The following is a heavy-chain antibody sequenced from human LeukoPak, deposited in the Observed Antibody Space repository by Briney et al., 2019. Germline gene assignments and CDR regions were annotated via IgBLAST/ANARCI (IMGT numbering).Heavy chain of an antibody. CDR1: GFTFSTYS. J-gene: IGHJ4*02. CDR2: ISSSNNYI. CDR3: ARRYCGSTSCQPLDY. Sequence: PGGSLRLSCAASGFTFSTYSMNWVRQAPGKGLEWVSSISSSNNYIYYADSVKGRFTVSRDNAKNSLFLQMNSLGAEDTAVYYCARRYCGSTSCQPLDYWGQGTLVTVSS. V-gene: IGHV3-21*01. D-gene: IGHD2-2*01.